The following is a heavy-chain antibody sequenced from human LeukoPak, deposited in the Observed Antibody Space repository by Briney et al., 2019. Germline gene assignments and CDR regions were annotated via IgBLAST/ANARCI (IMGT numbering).Heavy chain of an antibody. J-gene: IGHJ3*02. CDR1: GFTLSSYS. CDR2: ISSSSSNI. Sequence: RPGGPLRLSCPASGFTLSSYSINWVHQAPGKGLEWVSSISSSSSNIYYADSVKGRFTISRDNAKNSLYLQMNSLRAEDTAVYYCARGCAIFWSGYCAFDIWGQGTMVTVSS. CDR3: ARGCAIFWSGYCAFDI. V-gene: IGHV3-48*04. D-gene: IGHD3-3*01.